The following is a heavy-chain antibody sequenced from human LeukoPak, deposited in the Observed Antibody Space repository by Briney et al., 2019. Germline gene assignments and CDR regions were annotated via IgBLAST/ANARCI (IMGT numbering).Heavy chain of an antibody. V-gene: IGHV4-61*05. J-gene: IGHJ3*02. CDR3: ARHTDLAVAGTDDAFDI. CDR1: GVSISSSSYY. Sequence: PSETLSLTCTVSGVSISSSSYYWGWIRQPPGKGLEWIGYIYYSGSTNYNPSLKSRVTISVDTSKNQFSLKLSSVTAADTAVYYCARHTDLAVAGTDDAFDIWGQGTMVTVSS. D-gene: IGHD6-19*01. CDR2: IYYSGST.